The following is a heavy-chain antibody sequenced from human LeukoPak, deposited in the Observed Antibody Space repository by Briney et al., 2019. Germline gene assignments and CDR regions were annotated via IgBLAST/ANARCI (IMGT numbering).Heavy chain of an antibody. D-gene: IGHD2/OR15-2a*01. CDR2: INPSGGRT. CDR1: GYTFTSYY. J-gene: IGHJ6*03. Sequence: ASVKVSCKASGYTFTSYYIHWERQAPGQGLEWMGRINPSGGRTNYAQKLQGRVTMTTDTSTSTAYMELRSLRSDDTAVYYCARFPRLSSRTMDVWGKGTTVTVSS. V-gene: IGHV1-46*01. CDR3: ARFPRLSSRTMDV.